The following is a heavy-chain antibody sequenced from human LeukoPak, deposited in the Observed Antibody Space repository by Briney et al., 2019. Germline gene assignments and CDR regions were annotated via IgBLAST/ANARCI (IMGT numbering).Heavy chain of an antibody. D-gene: IGHD3-10*01. V-gene: IGHV4-39*01. J-gene: IGHJ4*02. CDR1: GGSISSSSYY. CDR3: ARLRSGSYDSDY. CDR2: IYYSGST. Sequence: PSETLSLTCTVSGGSISSSSYYWGWIRQPPGKGLEWIGSIYYSGSTYYNPSLKSRVTISVDTSKNQFSLKLSSVTAADTAVYYCARLRSGSYDSDYWGQGTLVTVSS.